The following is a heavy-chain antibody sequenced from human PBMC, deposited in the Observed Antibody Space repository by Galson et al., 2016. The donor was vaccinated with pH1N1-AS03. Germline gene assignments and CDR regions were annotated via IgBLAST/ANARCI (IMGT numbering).Heavy chain of an antibody. CDR3: ARGGFYGSGRLDY. CDR2: IYYTGST. V-gene: IGHV4-59*11. D-gene: IGHD3-10*01. Sequence: ETLSLTCTVSGGSISSHYWSWVRQPPGKGLECIGYIYYTGSTNYSPSLRSRVTISVDTSKNQFSLKLTSVTAADTAVYYWARGGFYGSGRLDYWGQGALVTVSS. J-gene: IGHJ4*02. CDR1: GGSISSHY.